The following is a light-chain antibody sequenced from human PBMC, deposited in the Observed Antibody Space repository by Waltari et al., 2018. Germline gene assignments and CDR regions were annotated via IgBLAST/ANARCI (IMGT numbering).Light chain of an antibody. J-gene: IGLJ3*02. CDR1: SGHSSDM. Sequence: QPVLPQSPPASASLGASAKLTCTLSSGHSSDMIAWDRQQPEKGPRYLMKVNSDGSHSKGDEIPDRFAGSSSGAERSLTISSLQSEDEADYYCQTGVHGTWVFGGGTKLTVL. V-gene: IGLV4-69*01. CDR2: VNSDGSH. CDR3: QTGVHGTWV.